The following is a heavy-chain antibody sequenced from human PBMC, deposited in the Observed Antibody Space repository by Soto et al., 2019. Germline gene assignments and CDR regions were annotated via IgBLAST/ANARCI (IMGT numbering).Heavy chain of an antibody. CDR2: IIPIFGTA. CDR3: ARGRDGYNFYFDY. Sequence: SVKLSCKASGGTFSSYAISWVRQAPGQGLEWMGGIIPIFGTANYAQKFQGRVAITADESTSTAYMELSSLRSEDTAVYYCARGRDGYNFYFDYWGQGTLVTVSS. CDR1: GGTFSSYA. J-gene: IGHJ4*02. D-gene: IGHD5-12*01. V-gene: IGHV1-69*13.